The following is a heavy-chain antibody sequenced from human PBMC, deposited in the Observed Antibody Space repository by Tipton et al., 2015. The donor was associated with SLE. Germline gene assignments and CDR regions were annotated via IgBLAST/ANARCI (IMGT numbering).Heavy chain of an antibody. CDR3: ARLGGDPLGGMDV. CDR2: INHSVST. D-gene: IGHD4-17*01. V-gene: IGHV4-34*01. J-gene: IGHJ6*02. CDR1: GGSFSGYY. Sequence: TLSLTCAVFGGSFSGYYWSWIRQSPGKGLEWIGEINHSVSTNYNPALKSRVPMSVDTSKNQFSRKLSPVTAADTAVYYCARLGGDPLGGMDVWGQGTTVTVSS.